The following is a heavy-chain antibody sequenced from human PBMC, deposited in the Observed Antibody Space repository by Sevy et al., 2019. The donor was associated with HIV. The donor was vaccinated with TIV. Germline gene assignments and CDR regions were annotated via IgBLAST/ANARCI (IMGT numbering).Heavy chain of an antibody. D-gene: IGHD5-12*01. V-gene: IGHV3-53*01. CDR3: ARAPGGYNYGAFDI. J-gene: IGHJ3*02. CDR2: IYSGGST. Sequence: GGSLRLSCAASGFTVSSNYMSWVRQAPGKGLEWVSVIYSGGSTYYADSVKGRFTISRDNSKNTLYLQMNSLRAEDTAVYYCARAPGGYNYGAFDIWGQGIMVTVSS. CDR1: GFTVSSNY.